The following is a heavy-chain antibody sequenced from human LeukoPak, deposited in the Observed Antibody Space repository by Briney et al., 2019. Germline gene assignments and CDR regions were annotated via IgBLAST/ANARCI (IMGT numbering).Heavy chain of an antibody. D-gene: IGHD3-22*01. CDR2: ISNSGSTI. CDR1: GFTFSDFY. J-gene: IGHJ4*02. CDR3: PRSADSSGYFREIPLYYFDY. V-gene: IGHV3-11*01. Sequence: GGTLRLSCAASGFTFSDFYMTWIRQAPAKGLEWVSHISNSGSTIHYADSLKGRLTISSDNAKNSLYLQINSLRAEDTAVYYCPRSADSSGYFREIPLYYFDYWGQGTLVTVSS.